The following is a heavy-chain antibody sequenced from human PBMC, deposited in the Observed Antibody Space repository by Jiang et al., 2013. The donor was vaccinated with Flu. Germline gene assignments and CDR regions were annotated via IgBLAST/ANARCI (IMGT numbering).Heavy chain of an antibody. CDR3: AKRWEGNYYGSGSYEGGYYFDY. CDR1: GFTFSSYA. V-gene: IGHV3-23*01. J-gene: IGHJ4*02. D-gene: IGHD3-10*01. CDR2: ISGSGGST. Sequence: QLLESGGGLVQPGGSLRLSCAASGFTFSSYAMSWVRQAPGKGLEWVSAISGSGGSTYYADSVKGRFTISRDNSKNTLYLQMNSLRAEDTAVYYCAKRWEGNYYGSGSYEGGYYFDYWGQGTLVTVSS.